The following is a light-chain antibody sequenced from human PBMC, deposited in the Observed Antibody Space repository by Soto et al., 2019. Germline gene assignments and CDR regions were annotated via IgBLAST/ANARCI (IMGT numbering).Light chain of an antibody. CDR1: QGIGST. CDR3: QHDKTFPLA. V-gene: IGKV3-15*01. Sequence: EVVMSQSPATLSISPGERATLSCRASQGIGSTLAWYQQKPGQTPRLLIYDASTRATGIPARFSGIGSGTEFTLIISSLQSEDFGVYYCQHDKTFPLAFGGGTKVDI. J-gene: IGKJ4*01. CDR2: DAS.